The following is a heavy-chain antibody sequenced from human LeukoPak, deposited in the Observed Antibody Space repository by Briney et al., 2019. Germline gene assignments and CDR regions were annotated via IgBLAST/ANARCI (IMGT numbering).Heavy chain of an antibody. D-gene: IGHD3-16*01. J-gene: IGHJ5*02. V-gene: IGHV4-34*01. CDR3: ARAGRRQLVWGHWFDP. Sequence: SETLSLTCAAYGGSFSGYYWSWIRQPPGKGLERIGEINHSGSTNYNPSLKSRVTISVDTSKNQFSLKLSSVTAADTAVYYCARAGRRQLVWGHWFDPWGQGTLVTVSS. CDR1: GGSFSGYY. CDR2: INHSGST.